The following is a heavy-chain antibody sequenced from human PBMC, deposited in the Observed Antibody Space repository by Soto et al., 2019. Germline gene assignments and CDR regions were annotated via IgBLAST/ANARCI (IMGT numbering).Heavy chain of an antibody. CDR2: ISSSSSDI. Sequence: EVQVVESGGGLVKPGGSLRLSCAASGFTFSSYSMDWVRQAPGKGLEWVSSISSSSSDIHYADSVKGRFTISRDNAKSSVELEMDGLRAEDTAVYCCAIERQYAGYGSSWENWYFDLWGRGTLVTVSS. V-gene: IGHV3-21*01. J-gene: IGHJ2*01. CDR1: GFTFSSYS. CDR3: AIERQYAGYGSSWENWYFDL. D-gene: IGHD6-13*01.